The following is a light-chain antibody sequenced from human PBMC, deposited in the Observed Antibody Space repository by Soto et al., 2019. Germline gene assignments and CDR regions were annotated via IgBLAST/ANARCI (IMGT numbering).Light chain of an antibody. Sequence: QSVLTQPPSASGTSGQRVTISCSGSSSNIGSNTVNWYQQLPGTAPKLLIYSNNQRPSGVPDRFSGSKSGTSASLAISGLQSEDEADYYCAAWDDSLNGNYVFGTGTKVPVL. CDR2: SNN. V-gene: IGLV1-44*01. CDR1: SSNIGSNT. CDR3: AAWDDSLNGNYV. J-gene: IGLJ1*01.